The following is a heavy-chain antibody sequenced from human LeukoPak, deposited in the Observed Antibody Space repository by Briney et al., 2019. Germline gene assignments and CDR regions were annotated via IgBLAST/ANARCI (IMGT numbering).Heavy chain of an antibody. CDR1: GGSISSGDYY. V-gene: IGHV4-30-4*01. J-gene: IGHJ4*02. Sequence: SQTLSLTCTVSGGSISSGDYYWSWIRQPPGKGLEWIGYIYYSGSTYYNPSLKGRVTISVDTSKNQFSLKLSSVTAADTAVYYCARSAVTSLYYFDYWGQGTLVTVSS. CDR3: ARSAVTSLYYFDY. CDR2: IYYSGST. D-gene: IGHD4-17*01.